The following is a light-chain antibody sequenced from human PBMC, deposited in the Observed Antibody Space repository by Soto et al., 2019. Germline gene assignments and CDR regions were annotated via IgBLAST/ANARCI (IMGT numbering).Light chain of an antibody. CDR3: LQHNSYPWT. CDR1: QNVSTW. J-gene: IGKJ1*01. CDR2: DVS. Sequence: DIQMTRSPSTLSASVGDRVTISCRASQNVSTWLAWYQHKPRKAPKLLLFDVSNLESGVPSRFSGSGSGTEFTLTISSLQPEDFATYYCLQHNSYPWTFGQGTKVDIK. V-gene: IGKV1-5*01.